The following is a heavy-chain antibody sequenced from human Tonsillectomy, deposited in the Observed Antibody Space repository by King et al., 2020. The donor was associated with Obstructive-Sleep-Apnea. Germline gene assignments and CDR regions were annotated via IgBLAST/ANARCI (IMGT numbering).Heavy chain of an antibody. CDR1: GYTFTSYD. J-gene: IGHJ4*02. CDR2: MNPNSGNT. V-gene: IGHV1-8*01. CDR3: ARGLGNYYGSGTYYFDY. Sequence: QLVQSGAEVKKPGASVKVSCKASGYTFTSYDINWVRQATGQGLEWMGWMNPNSGNTGYAQKFQGRVTMTRNTSISTAYMELSSLRSEDTAVYYCARGLGNYYGSGTYYFDYWGQGTLVTVSS. D-gene: IGHD3-10*01.